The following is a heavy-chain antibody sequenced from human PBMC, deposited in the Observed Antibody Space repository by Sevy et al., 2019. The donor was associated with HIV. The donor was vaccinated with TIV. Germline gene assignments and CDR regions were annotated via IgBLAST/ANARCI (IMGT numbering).Heavy chain of an antibody. CDR1: GLTLTTTG. J-gene: IGHJ4*02. D-gene: IGHD3-16*01. CDR3: AGGDTTMITDLDY. Sequence: PGGSLRLSCAASGLTLTTTGMSWVRQAPGKGLEWVAGVTSDGTTYYADSVRDRFTVSRDNSKNTLYLQLNSLRADDTAGFYCAGGDTTMITDLDYWGQGTLVTVSS. V-gene: IGHV3-23*01. CDR2: VTSDGTT.